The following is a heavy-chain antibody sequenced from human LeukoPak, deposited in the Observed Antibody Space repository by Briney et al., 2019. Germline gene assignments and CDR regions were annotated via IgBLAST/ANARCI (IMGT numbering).Heavy chain of an antibody. V-gene: IGHV1-46*01. J-gene: IGHJ4*02. CDR2: INPSGGST. CDR3: ARPTTYYDSSGYLFDY. CDR1: GYTFTSYY. D-gene: IGHD3-22*01. Sequence: ASVKVSCKASGYTFTSYYMHWVRQAPGQGLEWMGIINPSGGSTSYAQKFQGRVTMTRDTSTSTAYMELSSLRSEDTAVYYCARPTTYYDSSGYLFDYWGQGTLVTVSS.